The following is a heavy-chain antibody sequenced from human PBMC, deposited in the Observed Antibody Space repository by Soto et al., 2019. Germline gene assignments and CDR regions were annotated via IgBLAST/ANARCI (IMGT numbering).Heavy chain of an antibody. CDR1: VYTFTSLA. J-gene: IGHJ4*02. CDR3: EGALSPSPFDY. CDR2: INAANGNP. V-gene: IGHV1-3*01. Sequence: AAVNDPRKSSVYTFTSLALHWLRQAPGQRPEWMGWINAANGNPKYSQKFQGRVPNTRDTSANTAYMELSRQISEDPSVYLCEGALSPSPFDYWGQGTLVTVSS.